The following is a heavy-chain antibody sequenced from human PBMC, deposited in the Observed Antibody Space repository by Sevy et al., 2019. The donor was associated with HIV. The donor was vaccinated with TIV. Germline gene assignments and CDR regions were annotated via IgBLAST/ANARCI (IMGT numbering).Heavy chain of an antibody. CDR3: AKDRITIFGVVPGGHDY. CDR2: ISGSGGST. J-gene: IGHJ4*02. Sequence: GGSLRLSCAASGFTFSSYAMIWVRQAPGKGLEWVSAISGSGGSTYYADSVKGRFTISRDNSKNTLYLQMNSLRAEDTAVYYCAKDRITIFGVVPGGHDYWGQGTLVTVSS. V-gene: IGHV3-23*01. CDR1: GFTFSSYA. D-gene: IGHD3-3*01.